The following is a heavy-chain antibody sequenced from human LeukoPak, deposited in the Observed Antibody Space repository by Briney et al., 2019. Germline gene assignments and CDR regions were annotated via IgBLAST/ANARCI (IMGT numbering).Heavy chain of an antibody. CDR2: IIPILGIA. CDR3: ARAGTTVTPNPGFQH. D-gene: IGHD4-17*01. Sequence: SVKASSKASGGTSSSYAISWVRQAPGQGLEWMGRIIPILGIANYAQKFQGRVTITAAKSTSTAYMELSSLRSEDTAVYYCARAGTTVTPNPGFQHWGQGTLVTVSS. V-gene: IGHV1-69*04. J-gene: IGHJ1*01. CDR1: GGTSSSYA.